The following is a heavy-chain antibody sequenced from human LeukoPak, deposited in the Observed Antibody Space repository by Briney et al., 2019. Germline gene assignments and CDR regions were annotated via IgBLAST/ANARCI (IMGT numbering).Heavy chain of an antibody. J-gene: IGHJ6*03. CDR3: AKEGHDYSIDYYYYMDV. CDR2: IRPDGSEK. D-gene: IGHD4-11*01. CDR1: GFTFSTYW. V-gene: IGHV3-7*01. Sequence: PGGSLRLSCAASGFTFSTYWMSWVRQAPGKGLEWVANIRPDGSEKYYVDSVKGRLTISRDNAKNSLSLQMNSLRAEDTAVYYCAKEGHDYSIDYYYYMDVWGKGTTVTVSS.